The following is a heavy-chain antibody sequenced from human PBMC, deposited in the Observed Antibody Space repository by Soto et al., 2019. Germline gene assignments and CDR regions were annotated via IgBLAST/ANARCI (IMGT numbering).Heavy chain of an antibody. V-gene: IGHV4-59*13. D-gene: IGHD3-10*01. J-gene: IGHJ6*02. CDR3: ARDPLLWFGELGEDYYYCRMDA. CDR2: IYYSGSS. Sequence: KTAEPRSLTCIVSGGSISSDCWSWIRQRPGKGLEWIGHIYYSGSSNYNPSLKSRVTISVDTSKNQLSLRLTSVTAADTAVYYCARDPLLWFGELGEDYYYCRMDAWGQGNPVTVSS. CDR1: GGSISSDC.